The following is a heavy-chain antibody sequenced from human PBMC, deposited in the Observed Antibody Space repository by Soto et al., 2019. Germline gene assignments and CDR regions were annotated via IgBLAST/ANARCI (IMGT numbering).Heavy chain of an antibody. Sequence: QVQLVESGGGVVQPGRSLRLSCAASGFTFSTYGMHWVRQAPGKGLEWVAIIWNDGGQKYYADSVKGRFTISRDNSKDTLHLQMNSLCVENTAIYYGARDNRGLAKAALGVWGQGTMITVSS. CDR1: GFTFSTYG. CDR3: ARDNRGLAKAALGV. CDR2: IWNDGGQK. V-gene: IGHV3-33*01. J-gene: IGHJ3*01. D-gene: IGHD3-10*01.